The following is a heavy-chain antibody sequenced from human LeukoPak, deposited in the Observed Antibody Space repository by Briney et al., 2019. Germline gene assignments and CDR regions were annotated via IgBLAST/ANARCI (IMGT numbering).Heavy chain of an antibody. CDR2: IKQGGSEK. CDR3: VAPPSGGMDV. V-gene: IGHV3-7*02. CDR1: GFIFDNYW. Sequence: GGSLRLSCAASGFIFDNYWMNWVRQAPGKGLEWVAMIKQGGSEKFYVDSVKGRFTISRDNAKNSLYLQMNSLRAEDTAVYYCVAPPSGGMDVWGQGTTVTVSS. J-gene: IGHJ6*02.